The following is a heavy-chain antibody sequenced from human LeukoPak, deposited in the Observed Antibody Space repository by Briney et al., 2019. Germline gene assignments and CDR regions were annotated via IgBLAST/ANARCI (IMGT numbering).Heavy chain of an antibody. CDR1: GYTLTELS. CDR3: ATDLLRITMVRGVITS. D-gene: IGHD3-10*01. V-gene: IGHV1-24*01. CDR2: FDPEDGET. Sequence: ASVKVSCKVSGYTLTELSMHWVRQAPGKGPEWMGGFDPEDGETIYAQKFQGRVTMTEDTSTDTAFMELSSLRSEDTAVYYCATDLLRITMVRGVITSWGQGTLVTVSS. J-gene: IGHJ5*02.